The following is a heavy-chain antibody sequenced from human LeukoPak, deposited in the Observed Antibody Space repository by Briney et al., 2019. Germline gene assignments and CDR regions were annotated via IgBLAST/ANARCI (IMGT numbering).Heavy chain of an antibody. CDR2: ISGGIIYI. V-gene: IGHV3-21*01. CDR3: VRDNGYSSGHAFDY. CDR1: GFTFSSSS. D-gene: IGHD2-8*02. Sequence: GGSLRLSCAASGFTFSSSSLNWVRQAPGKGLEWVSSISGGIIYIYYADSVKGRFTISRDNAKNSLYLQMNSLRAEDTAVYYCVRDNGYSSGHAFDYWGQGTLVTVSS. J-gene: IGHJ4*02.